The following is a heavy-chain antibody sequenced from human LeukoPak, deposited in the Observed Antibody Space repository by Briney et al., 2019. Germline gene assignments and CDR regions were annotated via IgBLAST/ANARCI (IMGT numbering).Heavy chain of an antibody. CDR1: GGSFSDYY. V-gene: IGHV4-34*01. Sequence: SETLSLTCAVYGGSFSDYYWSWIRQTPGEGLQWIGGIKHSGSTDYNPFLKSRVTMSVDTSKNQFSLKLTSVTAADTAVYYCARGILAKGYFDLWGRDTLVTVSS. D-gene: IGHD3-3*01. CDR2: IKHSGST. CDR3: ARGILAKGYFDL. J-gene: IGHJ2*01.